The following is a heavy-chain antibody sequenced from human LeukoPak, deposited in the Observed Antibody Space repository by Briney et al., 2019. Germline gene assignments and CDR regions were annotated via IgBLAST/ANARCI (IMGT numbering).Heavy chain of an antibody. CDR2: VSPSGGDT. D-gene: IGHD1-26*01. CDR1: GFTFSTYS. V-gene: IGHV3-23*01. J-gene: IGHJ4*02. Sequence: GGSLRLSCAASGFTFSTYSMSWVRLAPGKGLEWVSTVSPSGGDTYYVDSVEGRFTISRDNFRNTLYLQMNSLRAEDTAVYYCANSGFGVGATIDYWGQGTLVTVSS. CDR3: ANSGFGVGATIDY.